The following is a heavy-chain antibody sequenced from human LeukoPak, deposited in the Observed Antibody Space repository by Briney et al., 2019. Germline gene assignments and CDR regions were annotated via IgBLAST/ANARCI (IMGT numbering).Heavy chain of an antibody. D-gene: IGHD5-12*01. V-gene: IGHV1-18*01. Sequence: ASVKVSCKASGYTSTSYGISWVRQAPGQGLEWMGWISAYNGNTNYAQKLQGRVTMTTDTSTSTAYMELRSLRSDDTAVYYCARRYSGYDSRSFDYWGQGTLVTVSS. CDR2: ISAYNGNT. J-gene: IGHJ4*02. CDR1: GYTSTSYG. CDR3: ARRYSGYDSRSFDY.